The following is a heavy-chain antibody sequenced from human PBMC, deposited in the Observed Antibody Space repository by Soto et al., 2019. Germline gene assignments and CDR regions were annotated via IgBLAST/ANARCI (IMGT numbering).Heavy chain of an antibody. CDR3: AAAIVATTRYYGMDV. Sequence: SVKGSCKASGFTFTSSAVQWVRQARGQRLEWIGWIVVGSGNTNYAQKFQERVTITRDMSTSTAYMELSSLRSEDTAVYYCAAAIVATTRYYGMDVWGQGTTVTVSS. V-gene: IGHV1-58*01. D-gene: IGHD5-12*01. CDR1: GFTFTSSA. CDR2: IVVGSGNT. J-gene: IGHJ6*02.